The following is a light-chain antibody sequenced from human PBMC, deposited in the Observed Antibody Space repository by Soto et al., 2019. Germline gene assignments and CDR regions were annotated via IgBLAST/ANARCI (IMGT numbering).Light chain of an antibody. CDR2: LGS. Sequence: DIVMTQSPLSLPVTPGEPASISCRSSQSLLHSNGYNYLDWYLQKPGQSPQLLIYLGSNRASGVPDRFSGSGSGTDFTLKISRVEAEDVGAYYCMQALLTVVTFGGGTKVEIK. J-gene: IGKJ4*01. CDR3: MQALLTVVT. CDR1: QSLLHSNGYNY. V-gene: IGKV2-28*01.